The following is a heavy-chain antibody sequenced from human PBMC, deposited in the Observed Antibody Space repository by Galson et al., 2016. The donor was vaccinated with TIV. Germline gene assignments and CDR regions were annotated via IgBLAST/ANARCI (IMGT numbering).Heavy chain of an antibody. J-gene: IGHJ4*02. CDR1: GFTVQRNF. CDR3: ARWNEGLDY. CDR2: IYYNGIT. V-gene: IGHV4-59*02. D-gene: IGHD1-1*01. Sequence: CAASGFTVQRNFMSWIRQAPGKGLECIGYIYYNGITYYSPSLKSRVTISVDTTSNQLSLKPTSVTAADTATYYCARWNEGLDYWGRGTLVTVSS.